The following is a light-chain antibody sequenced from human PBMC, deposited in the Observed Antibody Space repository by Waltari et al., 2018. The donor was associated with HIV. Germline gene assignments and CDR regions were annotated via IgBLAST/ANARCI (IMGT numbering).Light chain of an antibody. CDR2: GSN. Sequence: QSVMTRPPSVSGAPGQRLTISCTGRSSNIGAGYDVHWYHQLPGTAPRLLIFGSNSRPAGVPDRFAGAKSGTSASLAITVLQAEDEADYYCQSYDSSRSGWVFGGGTKLTVL. CDR1: SSNIGAGYD. V-gene: IGLV1-40*01. CDR3: QSYDSSRSGWV. J-gene: IGLJ3*02.